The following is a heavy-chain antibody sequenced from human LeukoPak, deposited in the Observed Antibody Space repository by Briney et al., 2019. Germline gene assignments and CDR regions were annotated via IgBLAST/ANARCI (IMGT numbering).Heavy chain of an antibody. CDR1: GGSFSGYY. Sequence: SETLSLTCAVYGGSFSGYYWSWIRQPPGKGLEWIGEINHSGSTNYNPSLKSRVTISVDTSKNQFSLKLSSVTAADTAVYYCASGYDSSGYYGMDVWGQGTTVTVSS. V-gene: IGHV4-34*01. CDR2: INHSGST. CDR3: ASGYDSSGYYGMDV. J-gene: IGHJ6*02. D-gene: IGHD3-22*01.